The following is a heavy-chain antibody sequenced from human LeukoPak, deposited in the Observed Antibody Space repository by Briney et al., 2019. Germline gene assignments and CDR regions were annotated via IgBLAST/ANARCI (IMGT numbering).Heavy chain of an antibody. J-gene: IGHJ4*02. CDR2: ISPKSGVT. D-gene: IGHD3-22*01. V-gene: IGHV1-2*02. CDR3: ERVVGDYYETSVFQAY. CDR1: GYTFTGYY. Sequence: ASVKVSCKASGYTFTGYYIHWVRQAPGQGLEWVGWISPKSGVTNYAQKVQGRVNKTRDTAISTAYMEVSRLTSDDTALFYCERVVGDYYETSVFQAYWGQGTLVIVSS.